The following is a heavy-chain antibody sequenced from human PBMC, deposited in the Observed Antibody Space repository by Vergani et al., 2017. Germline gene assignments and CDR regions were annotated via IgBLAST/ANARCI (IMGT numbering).Heavy chain of an antibody. CDR2: IFPSGNS. D-gene: IGHD3-16*02. V-gene: IGHV4-30-2*01. CDR1: GDSITNGGFS. Sequence: QLQLQESGSGLVKPSQTLSLTCAVSGDSITNGGFSWNWIRQPPGKGPEWIGSIFPSGNSDYNPSLKNRVSISLDKSKNQFSLWVNSVTAADTAVYFCGRASLRALVGYYYYMDVWGKGKTVVVSS. CDR3: GRASLRALVGYYYYMDV. J-gene: IGHJ6*03.